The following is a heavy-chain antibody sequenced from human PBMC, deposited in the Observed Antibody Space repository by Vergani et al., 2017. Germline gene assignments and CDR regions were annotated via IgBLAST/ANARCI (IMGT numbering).Heavy chain of an antibody. CDR3: ARRYSSGCLGY. CDR2: INHSENT. J-gene: IGHJ4*02. D-gene: IGHD6-19*01. V-gene: IGHV4-34*01. CDR1: GGSFSGYY. Sequence: QLQLQQWGAGLLKPSETLSLTCAVYGGSFSGYYWSWIRQPPGKGLEWFGEINHSENTNTNPSLKRRVTISVDTSKNQFSLKLSSVTAADTAVYYCARRYSSGCLGYWGQGTLVTVSS.